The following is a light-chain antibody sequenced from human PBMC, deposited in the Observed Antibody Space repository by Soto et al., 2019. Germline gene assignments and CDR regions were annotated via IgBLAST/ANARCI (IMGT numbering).Light chain of an antibody. V-gene: IGKV1-39*01. CDR3: QQSYSLPT. Sequence: DIQMTQSPSSLSASIGDRVTITCRASQSISGYLNWYQQKPGKAPKSLIYAASSLHSGVPSRFSGSGSGTDFALTISSLQAEDFGTYYCQQSYSLPTFGQGTKLEIK. J-gene: IGKJ2*01. CDR2: AAS. CDR1: QSISGY.